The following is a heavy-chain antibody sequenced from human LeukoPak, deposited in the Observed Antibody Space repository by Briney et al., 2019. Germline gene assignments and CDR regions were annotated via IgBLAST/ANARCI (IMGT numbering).Heavy chain of an antibody. Sequence: RPSETLSLTCTVSGGSISSYYWSWIRQPPGKGLEWIGYIYYSGSTNYNPSLKSRVTISVDTSKNQFSLKLSSVTAADTAVYYCARALFDYYDSSGYPLNWFDPWGQGTLVTVSS. D-gene: IGHD3-22*01. J-gene: IGHJ5*02. V-gene: IGHV4-59*01. CDR3: ARALFDYYDSSGYPLNWFDP. CDR2: IYYSGST. CDR1: GGSISSYY.